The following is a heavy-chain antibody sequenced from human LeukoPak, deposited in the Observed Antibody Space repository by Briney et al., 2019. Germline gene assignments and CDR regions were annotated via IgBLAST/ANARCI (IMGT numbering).Heavy chain of an antibody. V-gene: IGHV3-33*01. J-gene: IGHJ3*02. D-gene: IGHD2-15*01. CDR3: VREGGGSFLDSFDI. Sequence: GGSLRLSCAVSGFTFRNAGMNWVRQAPGKGLEWVAIIWYDGSNEYYGDSVKGRFTVSRDNSKNTLYLQMNSLRVEDTAVYYCVREGGGSFLDSFDIWGQGKLVTVSS. CDR2: IWYDGSNE. CDR1: GFTFRNAG.